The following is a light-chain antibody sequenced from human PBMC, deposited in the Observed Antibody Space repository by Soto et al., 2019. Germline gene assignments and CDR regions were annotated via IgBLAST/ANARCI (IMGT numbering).Light chain of an antibody. V-gene: IGKV1-5*03. CDR2: KAS. J-gene: IGKJ1*01. CDR1: QSIYSY. Sequence: DIQMTQSPSTLSASVGDRVTITCRASQSIYSYLAWYQQKPGKAPKLLIYKASNLESGVPSRFSGSGSGTELTLSISSLQPDDFATYYCQQYSLGGTFGQETKVEI. CDR3: QQYSLGGT.